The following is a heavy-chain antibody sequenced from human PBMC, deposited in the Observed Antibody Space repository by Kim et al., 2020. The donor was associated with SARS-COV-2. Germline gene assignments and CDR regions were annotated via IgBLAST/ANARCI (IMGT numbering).Heavy chain of an antibody. CDR3: ARGTSDAWELRDWYFDL. CDR1: GGSFSGYY. V-gene: IGHV4-34*01. D-gene: IGHD1-26*01. CDR2: INHSGST. Sequence: SETLSLTCAVYGGSFSGYYWSWIRQPPGKGLEWIGEINHSGSTNYNPSLKSRVTISVDTSKNQFSLKLSSVTAADTAVYYCARGTSDAWELRDWYFDLWGRGTLVTVSS. J-gene: IGHJ2*01.